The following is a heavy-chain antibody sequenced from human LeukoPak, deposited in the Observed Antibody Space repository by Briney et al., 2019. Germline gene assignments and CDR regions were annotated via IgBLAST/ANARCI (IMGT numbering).Heavy chain of an antibody. D-gene: IGHD1-26*01. CDR2: LYNSGST. V-gene: IGHV4-59*01. J-gene: IGHJ3*02. CDR1: GVSISTYY. Sequence: SETLSLTCTVSGVSISTYYWNWMRHTPGKGLEWIGYLYNSGSTNYNPSLKSRLTISVDMSKNQLSLKLSSVTAADTAVYYCARGVTSPLDAFDIWGQGTMVTVSS. CDR3: ARGVTSPLDAFDI.